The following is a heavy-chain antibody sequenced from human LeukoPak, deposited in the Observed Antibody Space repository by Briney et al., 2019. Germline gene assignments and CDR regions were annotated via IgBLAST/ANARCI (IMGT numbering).Heavy chain of an antibody. V-gene: IGHV3-15*01. CDR2: IKSKTDGGTT. Sequence: GGSLRLSCAASGFTFSNAWMSWVRQAPGKGLEWVGRIKSKTDGGTTDYAAPVKGRFTIPRDDSKNTLYLQMNSLKTEDTAVYYCTREAITMVRGVISQNEIDYWGQGTLVTVSS. CDR3: TREAITMVRGVISQNEIDY. CDR1: GFTFSNAW. D-gene: IGHD3-10*01. J-gene: IGHJ4*02.